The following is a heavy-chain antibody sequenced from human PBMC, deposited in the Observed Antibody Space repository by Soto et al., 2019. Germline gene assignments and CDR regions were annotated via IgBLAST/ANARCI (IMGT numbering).Heavy chain of an antibody. J-gene: IGHJ1*01. CDR3: ARDLTEWEQQLYFQH. CDR2: ISSSSSTI. V-gene: IGHV3-48*02. D-gene: IGHD6-13*01. CDR1: GFTFSSYS. Sequence: EVQLVESGGGLVQPGGSLRLSCAASGFTFSSYSMYWVRQAPGKGLEWVSYISSSSSTIYYADSVKGRFTISRDNAKNSLYLQMNSLRDEDTAVYYCARDLTEWEQQLYFQHWGQGTLVTVSS.